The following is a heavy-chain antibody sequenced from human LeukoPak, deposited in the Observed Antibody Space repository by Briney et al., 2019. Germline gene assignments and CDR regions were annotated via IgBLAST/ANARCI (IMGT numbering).Heavy chain of an antibody. CDR1: GYTFTSYG. CDR2: ISAYNGNT. Sequence: ASVKVSCKASGYTFTSYGISWVRQAPGQGLEWMGWISAYNGNTNYAQKLQGRVTMTTDTSTSTAYMELRSLRSDDTAVYYCARSRTAARYSLYYFDYWGQGTLVTVSS. D-gene: IGHD3-9*01. J-gene: IGHJ4*02. V-gene: IGHV1-18*01. CDR3: ARSRTAARYSLYYFDY.